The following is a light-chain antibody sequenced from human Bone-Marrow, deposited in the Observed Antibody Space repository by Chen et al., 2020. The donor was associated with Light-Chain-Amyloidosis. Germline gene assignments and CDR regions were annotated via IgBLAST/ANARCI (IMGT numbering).Light chain of an antibody. CDR2: GAS. J-gene: IGKJ1*01. V-gene: IGKV3-20*01. CDR1: QSVSSSY. CDR3: QQYGSSPKT. Sequence: EIVLTQSPGTLSLSPGERATLSCRASQSVSSSYLAWYQQKPGQAPRLLIYGASSRATGIPDRYSGSGYGTDVTLTISRLEREDVAVYYCQQYGSSPKTFGQGTKVEIK.